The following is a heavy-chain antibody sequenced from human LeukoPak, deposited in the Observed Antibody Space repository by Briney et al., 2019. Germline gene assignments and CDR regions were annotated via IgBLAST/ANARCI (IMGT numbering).Heavy chain of an antibody. CDR2: IKSKTDGGTT. CDR1: GFTFSNAW. J-gene: IGHJ4*02. D-gene: IGHD5-18*01. CDR3: TTAWAMAYKHDY. V-gene: IGHV3-15*01. Sequence: PGGSLRLSCAASGFTFSNAWMSWVRQAPGKGLEWVGRIKSKTDGGTTDYAAPVKGRFTISRDDSKNTLYLQMNSLKTEDTAVYYCTTAWAMAYKHDYWGQGTPLTVSS.